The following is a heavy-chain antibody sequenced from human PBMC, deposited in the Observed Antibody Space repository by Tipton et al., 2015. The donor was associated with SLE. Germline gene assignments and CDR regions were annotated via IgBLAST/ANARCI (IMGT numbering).Heavy chain of an antibody. CDR3: ARESGGSSRDYYYYYMDV. V-gene: IGHV4-4*07. CDR2: IYTSGST. J-gene: IGHJ6*03. Sequence: LRLSCTVSGGSISTYYWSWIRQPAGKGLEWIGRIYTSGSTNYNPSLKSRATMSVDTSKNQFSLKLSSVTAADTAVYYCARESGGSSRDYYYYYMDVWGKGTTVTVSS. CDR1: GGSISTYY. D-gene: IGHD1-26*01.